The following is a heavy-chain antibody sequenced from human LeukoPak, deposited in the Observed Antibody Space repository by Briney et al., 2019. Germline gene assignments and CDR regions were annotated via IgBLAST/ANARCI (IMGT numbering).Heavy chain of an antibody. CDR2: IYPGGSET. J-gene: IGHJ4*02. CDR3: ARTPGGDYFDH. CDR1: GYSFSNYW. V-gene: IGHV5-51*01. D-gene: IGHD3-16*01. Sequence: GESLKSSCKGSGYSFSNYWIGWVRQMPGKGLEWMGIIYPGGSETRYSPSFQGQVTVSADKSISTAYLQWGSLKASDTAIYYCARTPGGDYFDHWGQGTLVTVSS.